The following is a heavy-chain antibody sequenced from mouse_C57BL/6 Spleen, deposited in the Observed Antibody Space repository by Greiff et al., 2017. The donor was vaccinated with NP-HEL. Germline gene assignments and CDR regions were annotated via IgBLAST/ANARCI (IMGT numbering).Heavy chain of an antibody. J-gene: IGHJ3*01. CDR2: IYPGDGDT. Sequence: GQLQQSGAELVKPGASGKISCKASGYPFSSYWMNWVKQRPGKGLEWIGQIYPGDGDTNYNGKFKGKATLTADKSSSTSYMQLSGLTSEDSAVYFCAREEAWCAYWGQGTLVTVSA. V-gene: IGHV1-80*01. CDR3: AREEAWCAY. CDR1: GYPFSSYW.